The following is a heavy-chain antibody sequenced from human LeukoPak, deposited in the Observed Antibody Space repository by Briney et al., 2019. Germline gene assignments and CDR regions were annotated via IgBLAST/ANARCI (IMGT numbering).Heavy chain of an antibody. CDR3: AKDRGQKTIDY. D-gene: IGHD5-24*01. CDR1: GLTFSSYG. J-gene: IGHJ4*02. CDR2: ISYDGSNK. Sequence: PGGSLRLSCAASGLTFSSYGMHWVRQAPGKGLEWVAVISYDGSNKYYADSVKGRFTISRDNSKNTLYLQMNSLRAEDTAVYYCAKDRGQKTIDYWGQGTLVTVSS. V-gene: IGHV3-30*18.